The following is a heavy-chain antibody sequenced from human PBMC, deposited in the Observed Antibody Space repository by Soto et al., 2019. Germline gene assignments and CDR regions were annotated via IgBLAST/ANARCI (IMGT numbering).Heavy chain of an antibody. V-gene: IGHV4-39*01. J-gene: IGHJ6*02. CDR3: AGLVARREDYYYGMDV. Sequence: PSETLSLTCTVSGDSISSGSYYWSWIRQPPGKGLEWIGSIYYSGSTYYNPSLKSRVTISVDTSKNQFSLKLSSVTAADTAVYYCAGLVARREDYYYGMDVWGQGTTVTVSS. CDR2: IYYSGST. D-gene: IGHD5-12*01. CDR1: GDSISSGSYY.